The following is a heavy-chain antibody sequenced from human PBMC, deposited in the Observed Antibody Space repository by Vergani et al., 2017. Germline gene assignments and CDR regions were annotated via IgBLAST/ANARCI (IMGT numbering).Heavy chain of an antibody. Sequence: QVQLQESGPGLVKPPGTLSLTCDVSGGSISSSNWWRWVRQPPGKGLEWIGEIYHSGRINYNPSLKSRVTISVDKSKNHFSLKLSSVTAADTAVYYCARSLWFEEFSYGMDVWGQGTTVTVSS. CDR1: GGSISSSNW. D-gene: IGHD3-10*01. CDR2: IYHSGRI. J-gene: IGHJ6*02. CDR3: ARSLWFEEFSYGMDV. V-gene: IGHV4-4*03.